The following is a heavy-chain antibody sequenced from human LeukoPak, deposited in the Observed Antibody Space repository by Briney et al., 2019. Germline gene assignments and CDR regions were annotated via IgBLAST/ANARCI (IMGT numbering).Heavy chain of an antibody. Sequence: ASVKVSCKASGYTFTSYAMNWVRQAPGQGLEWMGWINTNTGNPTYAQGFTGRFVFSLDTSVSTAYLQISSLKAEDTAVYYCARRTRYNWNYSIRGGNWFDPWGQGTLVTVSS. J-gene: IGHJ5*02. CDR3: ARRTRYNWNYSIRGGNWFDP. D-gene: IGHD1-7*01. V-gene: IGHV7-4-1*02. CDR1: GYTFTSYA. CDR2: INTNTGNP.